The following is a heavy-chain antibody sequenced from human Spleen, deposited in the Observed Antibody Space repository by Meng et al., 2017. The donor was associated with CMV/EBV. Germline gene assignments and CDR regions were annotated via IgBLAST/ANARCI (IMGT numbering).Heavy chain of an antibody. CDR1: GFIFSIYA. J-gene: IGHJ4*02. CDR2: INGGGDST. Sequence: ETLSLTCAASGFIFSIYAMSWVRQAPGKGLEWVSSINGGGDSTYYADSVKGRFTISRDNSKDTLFLQMNSLRAEDTAVYYCAKLGVRWETNDYWGQGMLVTVSS. V-gene: IGHV3-23*01. D-gene: IGHD1-26*01. CDR3: AKLGVRWETNDY.